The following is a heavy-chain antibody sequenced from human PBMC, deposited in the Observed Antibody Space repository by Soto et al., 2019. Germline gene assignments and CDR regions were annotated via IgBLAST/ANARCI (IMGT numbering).Heavy chain of an antibody. CDR2: IYHSGST. V-gene: IGHV4-30-2*01. D-gene: IGHD2-21*02. CDR1: GGSISRGGYS. CDR3: AREQAYCGGDCYSNGMYV. Sequence: SETLSLTCAVSGGSISRGGYSWSWIRQPPGKGLEWIGYIYHSGSTYYNPSLNSRVTISVDRSKNQFSLKLSSVTAADTAVYYCAREQAYCGGDCYSNGMYVWGQGTTVTVSS. J-gene: IGHJ6*02.